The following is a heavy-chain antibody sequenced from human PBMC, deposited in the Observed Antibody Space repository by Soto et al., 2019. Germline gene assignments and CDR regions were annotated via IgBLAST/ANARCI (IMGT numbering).Heavy chain of an antibody. D-gene: IGHD6-13*01. Sequence: QVQLVQSGAEVKKPGASVKVYCKASGYTFTSYDINWVRQATGQGLEWMGWMNPNSGNTGYAPKFQGRVTMTRNTSISTAYMELSSLRSEDTAVYYCARRGYSSSWYYYYYYGMDVWGQGTTVTVSS. J-gene: IGHJ6*02. CDR3: ARRGYSSSWYYYYYYGMDV. CDR1: GYTFTSYD. CDR2: MNPNSGNT. V-gene: IGHV1-8*01.